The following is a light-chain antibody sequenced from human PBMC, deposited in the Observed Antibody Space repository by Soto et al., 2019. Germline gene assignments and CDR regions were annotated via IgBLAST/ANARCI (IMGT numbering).Light chain of an antibody. CDR2: DAS. CDR3: QQRSNWIT. V-gene: IGKV3-11*01. J-gene: IGKJ5*01. Sequence: EIVMTQSPATLSVSPGERATLSCRASQSVSSNLAWYQQKPGQAPRLLIYDASTRATGIPARFSGSGSGTDFTLTISSLEPEDFAIYYCQQRSNWITFGQGTRLEI. CDR1: QSVSSN.